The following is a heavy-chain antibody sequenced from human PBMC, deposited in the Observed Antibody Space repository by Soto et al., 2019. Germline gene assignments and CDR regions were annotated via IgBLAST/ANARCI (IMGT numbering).Heavy chain of an antibody. Sequence: QVPLVQSGAEVKKPGASVKVSCKASGYTFTGYYIHWVRQAPGQGLEWMGWINPNSGGTKYPQKFQGRVTMTRDTSIRTVYMSLTGLKSDDTAVYFRARDLAKGGGSAGFDYWGQGTLVAVSS. J-gene: IGHJ4*02. CDR3: ARDLAKGGGSAGFDY. D-gene: IGHD2-15*01. V-gene: IGHV1-2*02. CDR2: INPNSGGT. CDR1: GYTFTGYY.